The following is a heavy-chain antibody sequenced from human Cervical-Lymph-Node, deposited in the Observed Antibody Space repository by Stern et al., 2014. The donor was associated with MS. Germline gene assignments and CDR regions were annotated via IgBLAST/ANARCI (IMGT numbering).Heavy chain of an antibody. CDR1: GLAVSTNY. J-gene: IGHJ5*02. CDR2: IYGVTTT. V-gene: IGHV3-66*01. CDR3: TREMAARRFDP. Sequence: EVQLVESGGGLAQPGGSLRLSCAASGLAVSTNYMTWVRQAPGQGLEWVSLIYGVTTTPYSDSVKGRFTISRDESENILYLQMNSLRVDDTALYYCTREMAARRFDPWGQGTLVIVSS. D-gene: IGHD6-6*01.